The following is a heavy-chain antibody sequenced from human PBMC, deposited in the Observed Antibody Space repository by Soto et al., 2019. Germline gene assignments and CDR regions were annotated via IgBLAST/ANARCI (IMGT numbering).Heavy chain of an antibody. J-gene: IGHJ3*02. CDR3: TTTRPGTNVFDN. V-gene: IGHV3-15*01. D-gene: IGHD6-13*01. Sequence: EVQLVEAGGGLVEPGGSLRLSCAASGITFSNAWMNWVRKAPGKGLEYIGRIRSKTDGGTTEYTAPVEGRFTVSRDDSKNTLYLQMDDLKTEDIAVYYCTTTRPGTNVFDNWGQGTLVTVSS. CDR1: GITFSNAW. CDR2: IRSKTDGGTT.